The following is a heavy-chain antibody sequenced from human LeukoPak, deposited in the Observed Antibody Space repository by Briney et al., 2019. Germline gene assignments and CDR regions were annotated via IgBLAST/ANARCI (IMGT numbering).Heavy chain of an antibody. D-gene: IGHD3-16*01. Sequence: GESLKISCKASGYSFSSYSIAWVRQVPGKGLEWMGMIHGGDFNVIYSPPLQGQVTISVDKSINTAYLQWSSLKASNSALYYCARHNCYDSWGQGTLVTVSS. V-gene: IGHV5-51*01. CDR2: IHGGDFNV. CDR1: GYSFSSYS. J-gene: IGHJ4*02. CDR3: ARHNCYDS.